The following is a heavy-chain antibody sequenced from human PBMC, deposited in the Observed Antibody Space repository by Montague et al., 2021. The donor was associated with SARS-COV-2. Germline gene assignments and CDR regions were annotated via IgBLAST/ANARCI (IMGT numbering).Heavy chain of an antibody. D-gene: IGHD3-3*01. CDR2: INHSGSS. CDR3: ARGQVAISGVLIFIPAAGHLDA. J-gene: IGHJ3*01. Sequence: SETLSLTCAVYGGSFNDYYWTWIRQPSGKGLEWIGEINHSGSSNYNPSLKNRVSISVDKSKNQISLKLTSVTAADTAIYYCARGQVAISGVLIFIPAAGHLDAWAQGTSVIVSS. V-gene: IGHV4-34*01. CDR1: GGSFNDYY.